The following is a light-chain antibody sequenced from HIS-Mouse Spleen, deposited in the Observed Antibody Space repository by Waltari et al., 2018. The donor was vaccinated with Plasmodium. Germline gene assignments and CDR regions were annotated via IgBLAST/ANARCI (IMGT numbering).Light chain of an antibody. J-gene: IGKJ2*01. CDR1: QGIRND. V-gene: IGKV1-6*01. CDR2: AAS. Sequence: AIQMTQPPSSPSASVGDRVTITCRASQGIRNDLGWYQQKPGKAPKLLISAASSLQSGVPSRFSGSGSGTDFTLTISSLQPEDFATYYCLQDYNYPYTFGQGTKLEIK. CDR3: LQDYNYPYT.